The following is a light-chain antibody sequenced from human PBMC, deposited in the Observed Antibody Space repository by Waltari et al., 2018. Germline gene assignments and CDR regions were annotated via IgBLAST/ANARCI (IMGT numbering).Light chain of an antibody. V-gene: IGLV1-44*01. CDR2: SNP. CDR1: SSNLGSNP. CDR3: ASWDDTLNGYV. Sequence: QSVLTQPPSASGTPGQRVTISCSGSSSNLGSNPVNWYQQPPGTAPKLLIHSNPQRPSGVPARISGSKSGTSASLAISGLQSEDEAQYFCASWDDTLNGYVFGIGTKVTVL. J-gene: IGLJ1*01.